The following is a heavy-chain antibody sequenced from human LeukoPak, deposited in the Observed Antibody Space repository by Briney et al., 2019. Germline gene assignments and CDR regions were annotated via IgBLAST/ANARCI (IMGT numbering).Heavy chain of an antibody. CDR1: GYTFTGYY. V-gene: IGHV1-2*02. CDR2: INPNSGGT. D-gene: IGHD3-10*01. J-gene: IGHJ4*02. CDR3: ARDGGYYGSGSYPPYYFDY. Sequence: ASVKVSCKASGYTFTGYYMHWVRQAPGQGLEWMGWINPNSGGTNYAQKFKGRVTMTRDTSISTAYMELSRLRSDDTAVYYCARDGGYYGSGSYPPYYFDYWGQGTLVTVSS.